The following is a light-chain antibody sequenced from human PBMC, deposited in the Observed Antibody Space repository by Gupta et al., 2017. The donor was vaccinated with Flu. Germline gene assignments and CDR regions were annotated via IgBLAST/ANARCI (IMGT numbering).Light chain of an antibody. J-gene: IGKJ1*01. CDR1: HGVDRSY. CDR2: GTS. CDR3: LQYYKSPRT. V-gene: IGKV3-20*01. Sequence: GTLSLSPGKRATLSCRASHGVDRSYLAWYQQHPGQSPRLLIYGTSSRATGIPGRFSGSGSGTDFTLTISRLEPEDFAVYYCLQYYKSPRTFGQWTRLDI.